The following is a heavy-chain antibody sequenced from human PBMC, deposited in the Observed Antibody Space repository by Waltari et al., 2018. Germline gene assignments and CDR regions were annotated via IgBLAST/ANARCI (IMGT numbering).Heavy chain of an antibody. CDR1: GGTFSSYA. D-gene: IGHD6-6*01. Sequence: QVQLVQSGAEVKKPGSSVKVSCKASGGTFSSYAIRWVGQAPAQGLEWMGGIIPIFGTANYAQKFQGRVTITADESTSTAYMELSSLRSEDTAVYYCAREGYSSSSFDYWGQGTLVTVSS. CDR2: IIPIFGTA. V-gene: IGHV1-69*13. J-gene: IGHJ4*02. CDR3: AREGYSSSSFDY.